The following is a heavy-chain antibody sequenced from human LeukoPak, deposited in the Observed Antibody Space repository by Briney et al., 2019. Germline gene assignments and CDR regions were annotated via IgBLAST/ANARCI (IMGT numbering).Heavy chain of an antibody. CDR1: GGSISSSSYY. V-gene: IGHV4-61*05. D-gene: IGHD5-24*01. CDR3: ARHGDGWGISVYHDAFDI. J-gene: IGHJ3*02. Sequence: SETLSLTCTVSGGSISSSSYYWGWIRQPPGKGLEWIGYIYTSGSTNYNPSLKSRVTISVDTSKNQFSLKLSSVTAADTAVYYCARHGDGWGISVYHDAFDIWGQGTMVTVSS. CDR2: IYTSGST.